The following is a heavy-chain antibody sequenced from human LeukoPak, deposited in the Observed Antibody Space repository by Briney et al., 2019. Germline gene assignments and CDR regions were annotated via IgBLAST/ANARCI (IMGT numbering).Heavy chain of an antibody. D-gene: IGHD3-22*01. CDR2: IYYSGST. CDR3: ASDYYDSSGYGY. CDR1: GGSISSYY. J-gene: IGHJ4*02. V-gene: IGHV4-59*08. Sequence: SETLSLTCTVSGGSISSYYWSWIRQPPGKGLEWIGYIYYSGSTNYNPPLKSRVTISVDTSKNQFSLKLSSVTAADTAVYYCASDYYDSSGYGYWGRGTLVTVSS.